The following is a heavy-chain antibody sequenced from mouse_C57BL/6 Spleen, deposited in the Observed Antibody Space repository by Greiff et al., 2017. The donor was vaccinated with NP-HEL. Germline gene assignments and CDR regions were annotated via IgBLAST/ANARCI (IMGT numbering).Heavy chain of an antibody. J-gene: IGHJ3*01. CDR3: ARDEDGNTWFAY. CDR1: GFTFSSYA. D-gene: IGHD2-1*01. CDR2: ISDGGSYT. V-gene: IGHV5-4*01. Sequence: DVKLVESGGGLVKPGGSLKLSCAASGFTFSSYAMSWVRQAPEKRLEWVATISDGGSYTYYPDNVKGRFTISRDNAKNNLYLQMSHLKSEDTAMYYCARDEDGNTWFAYWGQGTLVTVSA.